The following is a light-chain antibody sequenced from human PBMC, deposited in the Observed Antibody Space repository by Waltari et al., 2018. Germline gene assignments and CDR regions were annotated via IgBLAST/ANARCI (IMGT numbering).Light chain of an antibody. J-gene: IGKJ5*01. CDR1: QDISNQ. CDR2: DAS. CDR3: QETNIFPIT. Sequence: DIQMTQSPSSVSASVGDTVTITCRASQDISNQLTWYQQKPGKAPKFLIYDASTLESGVPSRFSGSGSGTDFTLTVRSLQPEDFATYYCQETNIFPITFGQGTRLEIK. V-gene: IGKV1D-12*01.